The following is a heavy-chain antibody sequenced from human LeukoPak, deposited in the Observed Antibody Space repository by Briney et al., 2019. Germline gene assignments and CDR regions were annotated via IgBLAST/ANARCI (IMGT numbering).Heavy chain of an antibody. CDR2: INPNRGST. J-gene: IGHJ3*02. Sequence: ASVKVSCKASGYTFTSYYMHWVRQAPGQGLEWMGIINPNRGSTSYAQKFQGRVTMTEDTSTDTAYMELSSLRSEDTAVYFCARGLSHIRTVTAGNTDPFGIWGQGTMVTVSS. V-gene: IGHV1-46*01. CDR1: GYTFTSYY. CDR3: ARGLSHIRTVTAGNTDPFGI. D-gene: IGHD4-17*01.